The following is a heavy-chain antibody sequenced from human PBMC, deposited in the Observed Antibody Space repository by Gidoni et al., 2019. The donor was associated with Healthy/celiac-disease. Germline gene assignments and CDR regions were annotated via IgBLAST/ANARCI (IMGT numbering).Heavy chain of an antibody. Sequence: QLQLAQSGAAVNKPGASVKVSCKASGYTLPSYYMHWVRQDPGQGLEWMGIIHPSGGSTSYAQKFQVRVTMTRDTSTSTVYMELSSLRSEDTAVYYCARDRGIAVAGPLDYWGQGTLVTVSS. V-gene: IGHV1-46*01. CDR1: GYTLPSYY. CDR3: ARDRGIAVAGPLDY. CDR2: IHPSGGST. J-gene: IGHJ4*02. D-gene: IGHD6-19*01.